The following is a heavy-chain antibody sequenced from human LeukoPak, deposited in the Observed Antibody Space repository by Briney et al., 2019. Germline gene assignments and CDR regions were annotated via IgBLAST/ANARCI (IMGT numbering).Heavy chain of an antibody. Sequence: SETLSLTCTVSRGSLSSPTYYWGWIRPPPGKGLGWIGYIYYSRSTYSNPSLNRRATISVDTSNNQFSLRLSSVTAADPAVYYCAQSDVLAGAFDIWGQGTMVIVSS. CDR2: IYYSRST. J-gene: IGHJ3*02. D-gene: IGHD4/OR15-4a*01. CDR1: RGSLSSPTYY. CDR3: AQSDVLAGAFDI. V-gene: IGHV4-39*01.